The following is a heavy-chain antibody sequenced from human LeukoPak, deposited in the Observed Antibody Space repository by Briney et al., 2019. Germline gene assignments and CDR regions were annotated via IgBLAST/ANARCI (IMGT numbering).Heavy chain of an antibody. Sequence: ASLKVSCKASGYTFTSYYMHWVRQAPGQALEWMGIINPSGGSTSYTQKFQDRVTMTRDMSTSTVYMELSRRRYEDTSVYYCESGERRLEGYYFDYWGQGTLVTVSS. V-gene: IGHV1-46*01. CDR2: INPSGGST. D-gene: IGHD3-3*01. J-gene: IGHJ4*02. CDR1: GYTFTSYY. CDR3: ESGERRLEGYYFDY.